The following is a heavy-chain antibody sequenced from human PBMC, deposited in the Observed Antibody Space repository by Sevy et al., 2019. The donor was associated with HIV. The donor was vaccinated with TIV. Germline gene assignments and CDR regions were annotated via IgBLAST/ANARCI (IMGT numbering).Heavy chain of an antibody. V-gene: IGHV3-30*18. CDR2: ISYDGSSK. CDR3: VKGGVTWELLDF. Sequence: GGSLRLSCAASGFIFSSYGMHWVRQAPGKGLEWVTIISYDGSSKYDADSVKGLFTISRDNSENILYLQMNSLGTDDTAVYYCVKGGVTWELLDFWGQGTLVTVSS. CDR1: GFIFSSYG. D-gene: IGHD1-26*01. J-gene: IGHJ4*02.